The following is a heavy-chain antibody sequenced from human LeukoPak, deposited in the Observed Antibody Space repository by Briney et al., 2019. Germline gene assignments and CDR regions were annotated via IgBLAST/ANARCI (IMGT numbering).Heavy chain of an antibody. V-gene: IGHV4-39*01. Sequence: SETLSLTCTVSGGSISSSSYYWGWIRQPPGKGLEWIGSIYYSGSTYYNPSLKSRVTISVDTSKNQFSLKLSSVTAADTAVYYCARRLGYSSSWYSGGWFDPWGQGTLVTVSS. D-gene: IGHD6-13*01. CDR2: IYYSGST. J-gene: IGHJ5*02. CDR1: GGSISSSSYY. CDR3: ARRLGYSSSWYSGGWFDP.